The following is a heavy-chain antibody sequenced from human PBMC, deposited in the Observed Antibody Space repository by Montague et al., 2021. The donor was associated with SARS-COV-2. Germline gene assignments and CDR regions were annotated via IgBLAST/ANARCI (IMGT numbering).Heavy chain of an antibody. CDR1: GGSLSGYY. D-gene: IGHD4-17*01. CDR3: ARGRTVTSFYYYYYGTDV. V-gene: IGHV4-34*01. CDR2: ISNGGRT. Sequence: SETLSLTCAVYGGSLSGYYWSWIRQPPGKGLEWIGVISNGGRTFXNPSLKSRVAISVHTSRNQLSLNVKSVTAADTAVYYCARGRTVTSFYYYYYGTDVWGQGTTVTVSS. J-gene: IGHJ6*02.